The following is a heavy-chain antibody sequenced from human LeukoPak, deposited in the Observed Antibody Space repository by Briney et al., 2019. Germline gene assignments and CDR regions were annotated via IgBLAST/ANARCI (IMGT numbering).Heavy chain of an antibody. CDR1: GGSVSSHNYY. J-gene: IGHJ4*02. V-gene: IGHV4-39*01. CDR3: ARHRGDSMGVDF. Sequence: SETLSLTCTVSGGSVSSHNYYWGWIRQPPGKGVEWIGSVYYSGSNYYNPSLKSRVAISLDMSKNQFSLKLNSVTAADTAVYYCARHRGDSMGVDFWGQGTPVTVSS. CDR2: VYYSGSN. D-gene: IGHD1-26*01.